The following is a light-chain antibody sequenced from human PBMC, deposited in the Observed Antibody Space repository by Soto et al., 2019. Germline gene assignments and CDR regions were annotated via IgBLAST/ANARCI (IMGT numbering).Light chain of an antibody. Sequence: QSVLTQPASVNGSPGQSIAISCTGTSSDVGAYNYVSWYQQHPGKVPKLVIYDVTNRPSGVSDRFSGSKSGNTASLTISGLQAEDEADYYCSSYTSNTTPYVFGTGTKVTVL. J-gene: IGLJ1*01. CDR1: SSDVGAYNY. CDR3: SSYTSNTTPYV. V-gene: IGLV2-14*01. CDR2: DVT.